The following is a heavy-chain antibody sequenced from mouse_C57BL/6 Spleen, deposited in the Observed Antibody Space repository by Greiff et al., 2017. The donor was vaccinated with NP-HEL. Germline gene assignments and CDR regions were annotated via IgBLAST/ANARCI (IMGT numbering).Heavy chain of an antibody. D-gene: IGHD1-1*01. V-gene: IGHV1-85*01. CDR3: ARMGYYGSSLYYAMDY. Sequence: QVQLQQSGPELVKPGASVKLSCKASGYTFTSYDINWVKQRPGQGLEWIGWIYPRDGSTKYNEKFKGKATLTVETSSSTAYMELHSLTSEDSAVYFCARMGYYGSSLYYAMDYWGQGTSVTVSS. J-gene: IGHJ4*01. CDR1: GYTFTSYD. CDR2: IYPRDGST.